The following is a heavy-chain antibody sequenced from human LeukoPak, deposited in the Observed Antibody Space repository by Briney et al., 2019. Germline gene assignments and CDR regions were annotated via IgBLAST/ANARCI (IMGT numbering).Heavy chain of an antibody. V-gene: IGHV1-2*07. CDR2: INPKNGGA. CDR3: ARASFWESPVNWFDP. CDR1: GYTFIGHY. D-gene: IGHD3-16*01. J-gene: IGHJ5*02. Sequence: ASVKVSCKTAGYTFIGHYIHWVREAPGQGLEWMGWINPKNGGANYAPRFRGRVTMTRDRSTSTVYMELTRLTSDDTAVYYCARASFWESPVNWFDPWGQGTLVTVSS.